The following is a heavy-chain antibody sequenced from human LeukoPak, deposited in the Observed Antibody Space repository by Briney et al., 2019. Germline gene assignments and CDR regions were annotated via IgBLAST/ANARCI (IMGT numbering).Heavy chain of an antibody. V-gene: IGHV5-51*01. CDR3: ARRILYSSSPGFDY. D-gene: IGHD6-13*01. J-gene: IGHJ4*02. Sequence: GESLKISCKGSGYSFTNYWIGWVRQMPGKGLEWMGIIYPGDSDTRDSPSFQGQVTTSADKSISTAYLQWSSLKASDTAMYYCARRILYSSSPGFDYWGQGTLVTVSS. CDR2: IYPGDSDT. CDR1: GYSFTNYW.